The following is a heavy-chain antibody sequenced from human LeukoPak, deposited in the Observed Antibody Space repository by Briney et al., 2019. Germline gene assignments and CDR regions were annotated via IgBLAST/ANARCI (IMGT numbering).Heavy chain of an antibody. Sequence: GGSLRLSCASSGFTFSAYSLSWVRQAPGKGLEWVAKIKKDGSEKDYVDSVKGRFTISRDNAKGSVYLQLSSLRAEDTAVYYCARGFQSGDSPVWGQGTLVTVSS. J-gene: IGHJ4*02. V-gene: IGHV3-7*01. CDR2: IKKDGSEK. CDR3: ARGFQSGDSPV. CDR1: GFTFSAYS. D-gene: IGHD2-21*02.